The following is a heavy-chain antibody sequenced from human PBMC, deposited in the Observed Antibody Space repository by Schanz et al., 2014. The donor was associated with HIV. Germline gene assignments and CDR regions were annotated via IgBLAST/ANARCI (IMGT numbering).Heavy chain of an antibody. CDR1: GFIFSNYG. J-gene: IGHJ4*02. D-gene: IGHD6-13*01. V-gene: IGHV3-30*03. CDR2: ISYEGSKR. Sequence: QVQLVESGGGVVQPGRSLRLSCAVSGFIFSNYGMHWVRQAPGKGLEWVTLISYEGSKRYYADSVKGRFTVSRDNTKNTRYVQMNSLTPEDTAVYYCARDAEGSWKWGYFDYGGQGSLVTVAS. CDR3: ARDAEGSWKWGYFDY.